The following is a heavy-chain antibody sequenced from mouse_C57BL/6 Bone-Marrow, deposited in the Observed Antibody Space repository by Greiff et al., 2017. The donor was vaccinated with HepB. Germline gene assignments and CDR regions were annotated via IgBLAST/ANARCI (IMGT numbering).Heavy chain of an antibody. D-gene: IGHD2-12*01. CDR3: TEAYYSYFDY. CDR2: IRLKSDNYAT. CDR1: GFTFSNYW. V-gene: IGHV6-3*01. Sequence: EVKVEESGGGLVQPGGSMKLSCVASGFTFSNYWMNWVRQSPEKGLEWVAQIRLKSDNYATHYAESVKGRFTISRDDSKSSVYLQMNNLRAEDTGIYYCTEAYYSYFDYWGQGTTLTVSS. J-gene: IGHJ2*01.